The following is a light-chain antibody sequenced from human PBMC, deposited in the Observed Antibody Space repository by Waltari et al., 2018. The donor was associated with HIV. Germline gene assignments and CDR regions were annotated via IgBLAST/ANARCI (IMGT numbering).Light chain of an antibody. CDR1: QSVFSSSISRDF. CDR3: QQHNSPPYT. Sequence: DIVMTQSPDSLSVSVGERATIICRSSQSVFSSSISRDFLALYQPKPGQSPKVLFYCGSTRESGVPDRFTVSWSGTDFPLSLSSLQADDVAVYYCQQHNSPPYTFGQGTKLEIK. CDR2: CGS. J-gene: IGKJ2*01. V-gene: IGKV4-1*01.